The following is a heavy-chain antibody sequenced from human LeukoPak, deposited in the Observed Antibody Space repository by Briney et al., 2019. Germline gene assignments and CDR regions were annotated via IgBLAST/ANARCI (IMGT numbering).Heavy chain of an antibody. D-gene: IGHD2-15*01. CDR1: GFSISGTY. J-gene: IGHJ6*02. CDR2: IYGGGSS. Sequence: PGGSLRLSCEAAGFSISGTYMSWVRQTPGRGLEWVSVIYGGGSSYSADSVRGRFTISRDNSKNTLYLQMNSLRAEDTAVYYCAKELDCSGGSCYSPGNYYYYGMDVWGQGTTVTVSS. CDR3: AKELDCSGGSCYSPGNYYYYGMDV. V-gene: IGHV3-53*01.